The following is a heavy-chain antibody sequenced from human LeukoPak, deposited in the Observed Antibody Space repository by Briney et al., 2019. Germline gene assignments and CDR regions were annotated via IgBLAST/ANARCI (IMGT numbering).Heavy chain of an antibody. CDR1: GGTFSGYA. V-gene: IGHV1-69*01. Sequence: GSSVKVSCKASGGTFSGYAISWVRKAPGQGLEWMGGIIPIFGTANYAQKFQGRVTITADESTSTAYMELSSLRSEDTAVYYCARVPLAYCGGDCYRGAFDIWGQGTMVTVSS. CDR3: ARVPLAYCGGDCYRGAFDI. CDR2: IIPIFGTA. D-gene: IGHD2-21*02. J-gene: IGHJ3*02.